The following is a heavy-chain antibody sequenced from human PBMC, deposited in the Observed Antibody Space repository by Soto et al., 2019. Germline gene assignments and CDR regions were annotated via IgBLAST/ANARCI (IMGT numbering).Heavy chain of an antibody. CDR1: GYTFTSYY. D-gene: IGHD2-15*01. CDR2: INPSGGIT. V-gene: IGHV1-46*01. Sequence: ASVKVSCKASGYTFTSYYMHWVRQAPGQGLEWMGIINPSGGITSYAQKFQGRVTITADKSTSTAYMELSSLRSEDTAVYYCAREVVVVAAYRLDYWGQGTLVTVSS. J-gene: IGHJ4*02. CDR3: AREVVVVAAYRLDY.